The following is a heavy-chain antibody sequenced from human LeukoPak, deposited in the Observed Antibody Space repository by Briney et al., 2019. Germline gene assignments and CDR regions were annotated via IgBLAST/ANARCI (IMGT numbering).Heavy chain of an antibody. CDR2: IYSSGSA. V-gene: IGHV4-59*08. D-gene: IGHD3-22*01. CDR1: GASINNNF. CDR3: ARHRDYYDT. J-gene: IGHJ4*01. Sequence: SETMFLSCTVSGASINNNFWTWIRQPPGKGLEWIGYIYSSGSANYNPSLKSRVIISGDTSKNQISLNLTSVTAADTAVYFCARHRDYYDTWGQGTLVTVSS.